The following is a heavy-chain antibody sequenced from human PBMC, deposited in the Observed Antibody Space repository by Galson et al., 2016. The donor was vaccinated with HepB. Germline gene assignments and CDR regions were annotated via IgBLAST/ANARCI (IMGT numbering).Heavy chain of an antibody. CDR2: SSGSTGRA. D-gene: IGHD1-1*01. V-gene: IGHV3-23*01. J-gene: IGHJ3*02. CDR3: AKESPKNAGGAFDI. CDR1: GLTFSSYG. Sequence: SLRHPCAGSGLTFSSYGMHWVRQAPGKGLEWVSASSGSTGRAYYADSVKGHFTISRDNYKTTLYLQMNSLRAGDTALYYCAKESPKNAGGAFDIWGQGTMVTASS.